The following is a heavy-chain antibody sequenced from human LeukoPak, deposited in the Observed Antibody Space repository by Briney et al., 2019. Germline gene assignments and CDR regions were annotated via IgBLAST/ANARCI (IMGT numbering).Heavy chain of an antibody. CDR1: GGSISSYY. D-gene: IGHD6-6*01. Sequence: SETLSLTCTVSGGSISSYYWSWIRQPPGKGLEWIGYIYYSGSTNYNPSLKSRVTISVDTSKNQFSLKLSSVTAADTAVYYCAREKQLVRTVDYWGQGTLVTVSS. CDR3: AREKQLVRTVDY. CDR2: IYYSGST. J-gene: IGHJ4*02. V-gene: IGHV4-59*01.